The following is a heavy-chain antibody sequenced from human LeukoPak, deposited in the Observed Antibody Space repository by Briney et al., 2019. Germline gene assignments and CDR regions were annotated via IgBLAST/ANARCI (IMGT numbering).Heavy chain of an antibody. D-gene: IGHD3-3*01. Sequence: GASVKVSCKASGYTFTSYDINLVRQATGQGLEWMGWMNPNSGNTGYAQKFQGRVTITRNTSISTAYMELSSLRSEDTAVYYCARGRATYYDFWSEELPTWGLVDYWGQGTLVTVSS. J-gene: IGHJ4*02. CDR3: ARGRATYYDFWSEELPTWGLVDY. V-gene: IGHV1-8*03. CDR2: MNPNSGNT. CDR1: GYTFTSYD.